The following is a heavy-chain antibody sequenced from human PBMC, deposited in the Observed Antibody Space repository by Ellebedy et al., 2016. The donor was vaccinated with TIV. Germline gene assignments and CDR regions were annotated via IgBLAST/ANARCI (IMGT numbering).Heavy chain of an antibody. J-gene: IGHJ6*02. D-gene: IGHD3-22*01. CDR1: GFTFSSYE. V-gene: IGHV3-48*03. CDR2: ISSSGSTI. Sequence: GESLKISCAASGFTFSSYEMNWVRQAPGKGLEWVSYISSSGSTIYYADSVKGRFTISRDNAKNSLYLQMNSLRAEDTAGYYCAREGEAMIVVGPPYYYYGMDVWGQGTTVTVSS. CDR3: AREGEAMIVVGPPYYYYGMDV.